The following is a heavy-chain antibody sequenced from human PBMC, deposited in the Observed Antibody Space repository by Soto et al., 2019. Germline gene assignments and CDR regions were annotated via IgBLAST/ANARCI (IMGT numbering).Heavy chain of an antibody. Sequence: ASLRVSCKACGYVFSSSFVHWVRQARGQGREWMAIINPTVGSTSYAHNFQGRIAVTRDTSTATVYLDLSSLRSADTAIYYCAREVNTGIMQGDTEADSGLEVWGEGTTVTVSS. V-gene: IGHV1-46*01. CDR2: INPTVGST. CDR3: AREVNTGIMQGDTEADSGLEV. CDR1: GYVFSSSF. J-gene: IGHJ6*04. D-gene: IGHD2-21*02.